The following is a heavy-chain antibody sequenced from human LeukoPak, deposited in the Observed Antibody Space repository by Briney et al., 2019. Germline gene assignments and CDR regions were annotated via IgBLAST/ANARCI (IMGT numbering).Heavy chain of an antibody. J-gene: IGHJ6*04. CDR2: ISSSGSTI. V-gene: IGHV3-48*03. Sequence: GGSVRLSCAASGFTFSSYEMNWVRQAPGKGLEWVSYISSSGSTIYYADSVKGRFTISRDNAKNSLYLQMNSLRAEDTAVYHCAELGITMIGGVWGKGTTVTISS. CDR1: GFTFSSYE. D-gene: IGHD3-10*02. CDR3: AELGITMIGGV.